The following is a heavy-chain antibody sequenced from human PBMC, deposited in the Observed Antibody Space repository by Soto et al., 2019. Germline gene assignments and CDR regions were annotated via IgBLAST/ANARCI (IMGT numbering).Heavy chain of an antibody. Sequence: DVQLLESGGGLVQPGGSLRLSCAASGFTFDSFAMSWVRQTPQRGLEWVSAISASGTGTWYTDSVKGRFTISRDNSKNTVYLQMNSLRAEDTAVYYFAKPAQSGSTSCYRFCFEPGGQGTLVTVSS. CDR2: ISASGTGT. J-gene: IGHJ5*02. CDR1: GFTFDSFA. CDR3: AKPAQSGSTSCYRFCFEP. D-gene: IGHD2-2*02. V-gene: IGHV3-23*01.